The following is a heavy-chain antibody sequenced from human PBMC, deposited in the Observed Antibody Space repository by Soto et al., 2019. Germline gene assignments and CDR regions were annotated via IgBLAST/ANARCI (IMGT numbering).Heavy chain of an antibody. CDR2: ISDSGGGT. V-gene: IGHV3-23*01. CDR1: GFTFSSYA. CDR3: PKDRLGNPSPIDY. J-gene: IGHJ4*02. Sequence: EVQLLESGGGLVQPGGSLRLSCAASGFTFSSYAMSWVRQAPGKGLEWVSSISDSGGGTYIAASVKGRFTISRDNPKNTLFLQMNSLKSDDTAVYYCPKDRLGNPSPIDYWGQGTLVTVSS. D-gene: IGHD1-1*01.